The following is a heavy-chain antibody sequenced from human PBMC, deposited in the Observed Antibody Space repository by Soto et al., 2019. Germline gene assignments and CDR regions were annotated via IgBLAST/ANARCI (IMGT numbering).Heavy chain of an antibody. D-gene: IGHD3-9*01. CDR2: IYYRGNT. CDR1: GGSISPYY. Sequence: QVQLQESGPGLVKPSETLSLTCTVSGGSISPYYWSWIRQSPGKGLEWIGYIYYRGNTDYNPSFKSRVTISVDTSKNQFALRLSSVTAADTAVYYCPRHPGYYDVLTGYSTYYFDSWGQGTLVTVSS. V-gene: IGHV4-59*08. J-gene: IGHJ4*02. CDR3: PRHPGYYDVLTGYSTYYFDS.